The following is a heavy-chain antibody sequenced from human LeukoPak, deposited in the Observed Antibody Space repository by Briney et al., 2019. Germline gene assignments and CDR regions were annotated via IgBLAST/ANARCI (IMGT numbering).Heavy chain of an antibody. J-gene: IGHJ5*02. CDR3: ARDIRGSTSCWS. CDR2: ISSSSSYI. V-gene: IGHV3-21*01. CDR1: GFTFSSYS. Sequence: GGSLRPSCAASGFTFSSYSMNWVRQAPGKGLEWVSSISSSSSYIYYADSVKGRFTISRDNAKNSLYLQMNSLRAEDTAVYYCARDIRGSTSCWSWGQGTLVTVSS. D-gene: IGHD2-2*01.